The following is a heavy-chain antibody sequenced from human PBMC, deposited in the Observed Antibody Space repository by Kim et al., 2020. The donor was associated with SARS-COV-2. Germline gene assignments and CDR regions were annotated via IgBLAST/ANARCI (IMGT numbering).Heavy chain of an antibody. D-gene: IGHD3-9*01. CDR3: AREKVLRYVEGYSYGMDV. V-gene: IGHV4-59*01. J-gene: IGHJ6*02. Sequence: LKSRVTISVDTSKNQFSLKRSSVTATDTAVYYCAREKVLRYVEGYSYGMDVWGQGTTVTVSS.